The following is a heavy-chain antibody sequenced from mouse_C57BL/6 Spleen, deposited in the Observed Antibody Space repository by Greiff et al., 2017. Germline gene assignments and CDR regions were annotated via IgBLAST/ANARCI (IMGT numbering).Heavy chain of an antibody. Sequence: EVQLQPSGPELVKPGASVKISFKASGYSFPGYYLNWVKQSPETSLAWIGEINPSPGGPTYNQTFKAQATLTVDKSSSTAYMQLKSLTSEDSAVYYCARWGGYYPLRYAMDYWGQGTSVTVSS. CDR1: GYSFPGYY. V-gene: IGHV1-42*01. J-gene: IGHJ4*01. CDR2: INPSPGGP. CDR3: ARWGGYYPLRYAMDY. D-gene: IGHD2-3*01.